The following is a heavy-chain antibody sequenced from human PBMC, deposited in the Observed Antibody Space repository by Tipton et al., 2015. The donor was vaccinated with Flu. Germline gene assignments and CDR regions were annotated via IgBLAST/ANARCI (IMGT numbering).Heavy chain of an antibody. J-gene: IGHJ5*01. CDR3: ARREYSNYVSEPKNWFDS. CDR2: IFHEGTT. V-gene: IGHV4-38-2*02. Sequence: TLSLTCKISGDSIRSDYYWGWIRQPPGKGLEWIGNIFHEGTTYYNSSLKSRVTISVDRSKNQFSLKLTSVVASDTAVYYCARREYSNYVSEPKNWFDSWGLGTLVTVSS. D-gene: IGHD4-11*01. CDR1: GDSIRSDYY.